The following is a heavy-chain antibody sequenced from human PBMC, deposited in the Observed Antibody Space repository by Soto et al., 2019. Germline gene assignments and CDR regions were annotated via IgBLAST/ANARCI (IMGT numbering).Heavy chain of an antibody. J-gene: IGHJ4*02. CDR2: ISSSSSYT. CDR1: GFTFSDYY. Sequence: GGSLRLSCAASGFTFSDYYMSWIRQAPGKGLKWVSYISSSSSYTNYADSVKGRFTISRDNAKNSLYLQMNSLRAEDTAVYYCARDPGSGYDTGPYFDYWGQGTLVTVYS. CDR3: ARDPGSGYDTGPYFDY. V-gene: IGHV3-11*06. D-gene: IGHD5-12*01.